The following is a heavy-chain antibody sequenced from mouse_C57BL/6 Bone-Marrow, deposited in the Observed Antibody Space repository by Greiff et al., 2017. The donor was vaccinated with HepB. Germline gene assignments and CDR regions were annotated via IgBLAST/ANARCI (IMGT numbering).Heavy chain of an antibody. CDR2: IYPGDGDT. V-gene: IGHV1-82*01. CDR1: GYAFSSSW. J-gene: IGHJ3*01. CDR3: VYDGYHSWFAY. Sequence: VQLQQSGPELVKPGASVKISCKASGYAFSSSWMNWVKQRPGKGLEWIGRIYPGDGDTNYNGKFKGKATLTADKSSSTAYMQLSSLTSEDSAVYFCVYDGYHSWFAYWGQGTLVTFSA. D-gene: IGHD2-3*01.